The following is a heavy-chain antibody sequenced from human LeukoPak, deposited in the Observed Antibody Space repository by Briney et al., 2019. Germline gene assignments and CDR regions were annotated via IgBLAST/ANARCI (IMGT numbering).Heavy chain of an antibody. D-gene: IGHD6-13*01. CDR1: GGTFSSYA. Sequence: GASVKVSCKASGGTFSSYAISWVRQAPGQGLEWMGGIIPIFGTANYAQKFQGRVTITADKSTSTAYMELRSLRSDDTAVYYCAREGSSSWYWFDPWGQGTLVTVSS. V-gene: IGHV1-69*06. CDR2: IIPIFGTA. CDR3: AREGSSSWYWFDP. J-gene: IGHJ5*02.